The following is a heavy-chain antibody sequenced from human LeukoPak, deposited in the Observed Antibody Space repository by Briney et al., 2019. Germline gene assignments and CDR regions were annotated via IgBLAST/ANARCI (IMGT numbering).Heavy chain of an antibody. Sequence: ASVKVSCKASGGTFSSYAISWVRQAPGQGLEWMGRIIPILGIANYAQKFQGRVTITADKSTSTAYMELSSLRSEDTAVYYCARVFHYYDSSGYYGDEYFQHWGQGTLVTVSS. CDR1: GGTFSSYA. J-gene: IGHJ1*01. V-gene: IGHV1-69*04. CDR2: IIPILGIA. CDR3: ARVFHYYDSSGYYGDEYFQH. D-gene: IGHD3-22*01.